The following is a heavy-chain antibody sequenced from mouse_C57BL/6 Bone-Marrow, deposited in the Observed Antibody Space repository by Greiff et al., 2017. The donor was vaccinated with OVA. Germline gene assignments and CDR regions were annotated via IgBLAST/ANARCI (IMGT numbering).Heavy chain of an antibody. V-gene: IGHV2-2*01. J-gene: IGHJ1*03. CDR1: GFSLTSYG. D-gene: IGHD1-1*01. Sequence: VQLKESGPGLVQPSQSLSITCTVSGFSLTSYGVHWVRQSPGKGLEWLGVIWSGGSTDYNAAFISRLSIRKDNSKSQVFFKMNSLQADDTAIYYCARRATVVPYWYFDVWGTGTTVTVSS. CDR2: IWSGGST. CDR3: ARRATVVPYWYFDV.